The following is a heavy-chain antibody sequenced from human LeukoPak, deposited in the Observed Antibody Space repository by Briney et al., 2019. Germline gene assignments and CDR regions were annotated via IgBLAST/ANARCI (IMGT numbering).Heavy chain of an antibody. Sequence: ASVTVSCKASGYTFTGYYMHWVRQAPGQGLEWMGWINPNTGATKYAEKFQGRVTMTGDTSISTGYMGLSSLRSDDTAVYYCARDYRRRGGYNYGADCWGQGPLVTVSA. J-gene: IGHJ4*02. CDR1: GYTFTGYY. D-gene: IGHD5-24*01. CDR2: INPNTGAT. CDR3: ARDYRRRGGYNYGADC. V-gene: IGHV1-2*02.